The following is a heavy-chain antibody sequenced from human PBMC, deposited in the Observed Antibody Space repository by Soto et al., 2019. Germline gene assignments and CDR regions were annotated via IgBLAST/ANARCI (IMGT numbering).Heavy chain of an antibody. D-gene: IGHD1-26*01. CDR2: IYYSGST. CDR1: GGSISSYY. CDR3: AGRYGGNLDD. V-gene: IGHV4-59*08. J-gene: IGHJ4*02. Sequence: SETLSVTCTVSGGSISSYYWSWSRQPPWKGLEWIGYIYYSGSTNYNPSLKSRVTISVDTSKNQFSLKLSSVTAADTAVYYCAGRYGGNLDDWGQGTLVTVSS.